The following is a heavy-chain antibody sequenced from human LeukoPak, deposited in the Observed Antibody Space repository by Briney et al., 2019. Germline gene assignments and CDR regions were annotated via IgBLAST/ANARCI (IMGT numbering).Heavy chain of an antibody. V-gene: IGHV3-66*01. CDR3: ARLNFGDDY. J-gene: IGHJ4*02. CDR2: IYGSTSA. D-gene: IGHD4-17*01. CDR1: GFTVGSKY. Sequence: PGGSLRLSCAASGFTVGSKYINWVRQAPGKGLEWVSLIYGSTSADYADSVKGRFTISRDNSMNTVYLQMNSLRAEDTAIYYCARLNFGDDYWGQGTLVAVSS.